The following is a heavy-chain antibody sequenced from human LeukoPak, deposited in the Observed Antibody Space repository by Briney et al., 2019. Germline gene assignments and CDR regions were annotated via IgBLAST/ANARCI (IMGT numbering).Heavy chain of an antibody. CDR1: GYTFASYG. D-gene: IGHD3-10*01. Sequence: ASVKVSCKASGYTFASYGISWVRQAPGQGLEWMGWISAYNDDTRYAQHLQGRVTLTTDTSMGTAYMELRSLTSDDTALYYCARDTALIITPGGPDYWGQGTLVTVSS. V-gene: IGHV1-18*01. CDR3: ARDTALIITPGGPDY. J-gene: IGHJ4*02. CDR2: ISAYNDDT.